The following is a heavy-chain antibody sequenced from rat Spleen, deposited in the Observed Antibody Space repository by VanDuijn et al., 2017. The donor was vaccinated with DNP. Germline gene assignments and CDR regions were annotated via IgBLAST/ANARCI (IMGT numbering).Heavy chain of an antibody. Sequence: EVQLVESGGGLVQPGRSLKLSCAASGFTFSDYYMAWVRQAPKKGLEWVASISYEGSSTYYGDSVKGRFTITRDNAKNTLYLQMNSLRSEDTATYYWASPVTWYFDFWGPGTMVTVSS. CDR1: GFTFSDYY. V-gene: IGHV5-22*01. J-gene: IGHJ1*01. CDR2: ISYEGSST. CDR3: ASPVTWYFDF. D-gene: IGHD1-12*01.